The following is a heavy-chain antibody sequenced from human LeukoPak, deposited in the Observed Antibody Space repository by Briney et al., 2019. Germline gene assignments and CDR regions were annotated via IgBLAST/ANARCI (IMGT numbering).Heavy chain of an antibody. CDR1: GFTISSNY. V-gene: IGHV3-23*01. CDR2: ISGSGGST. Sequence: GGSLRLSCAASGFTISSNYMSWVRQAPGKGLEWVSAISGSGGSTYYADSVKGRFTISRDNSKNTLYLQMNSLRAEDTAVYYCVGKYYDILTRYSRFDPRGQATLVTVSS. J-gene: IGHJ5*02. D-gene: IGHD3-9*01. CDR3: VGKYYDILTRYSRFDP.